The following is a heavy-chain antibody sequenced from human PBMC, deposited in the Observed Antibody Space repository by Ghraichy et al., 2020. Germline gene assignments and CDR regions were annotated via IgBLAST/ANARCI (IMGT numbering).Heavy chain of an antibody. Sequence: GESLNISCAASGFTFSSYNMNWVRQAPGKGLEWVSSISTSSSNIYNADSVKGRFTISRDNAQKSLFLQMNSLRAEDTAVYYCARVGDYGDYWYYYGMDVWGQGTTVTVSS. V-gene: IGHV3-21*01. J-gene: IGHJ6*02. D-gene: IGHD4-17*01. CDR2: ISTSSSNI. CDR3: ARVGDYGDYWYYYGMDV. CDR1: GFTFSSYN.